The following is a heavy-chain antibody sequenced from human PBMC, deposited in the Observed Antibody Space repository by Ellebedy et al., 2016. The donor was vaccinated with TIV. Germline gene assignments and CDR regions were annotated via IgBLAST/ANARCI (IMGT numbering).Heavy chain of an antibody. CDR3: ARDLGDYYYYMDV. CDR2: ISWNSGSI. V-gene: IGHV3-66*01. J-gene: IGHJ6*03. CDR1: GFTVSSNY. Sequence: GESLKISXAASGFTVSSNYMSWVRQAPGKGLEWVSGISWNSGSIGYADSVKGRFTISRDNSKNTLYLQMNSLRAEDTAVYYCARDLGDYYYYMDVWGKGTTVTVSS.